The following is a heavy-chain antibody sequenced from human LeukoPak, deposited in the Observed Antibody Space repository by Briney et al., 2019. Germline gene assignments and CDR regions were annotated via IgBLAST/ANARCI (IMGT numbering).Heavy chain of an antibody. V-gene: IGHV4-59*01. D-gene: IGHD5-18*01. CDR1: GGSISSYY. J-gene: IGHJ4*02. CDR3: ASAGGYSYGSFDY. Sequence: PSETLSLTCTVSGGSISSYYWSWIRHPPGQGLEWIWYIYYSGSTNYNPSLKSRVTISVDTSKNQFSLKLSSVTAADTAVYYCASAGGYSYGSFDYWGQGTLVTVSS. CDR2: IYYSGST.